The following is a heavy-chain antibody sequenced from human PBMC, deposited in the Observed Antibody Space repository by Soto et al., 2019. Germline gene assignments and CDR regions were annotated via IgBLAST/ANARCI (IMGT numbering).Heavy chain of an antibody. CDR2: IYYSGST. CDR1: GGSISSGDYY. D-gene: IGHD5-12*01. CDR3: ARDKSSRGYSGYDRVSGWETPGYYYGMDV. Sequence: QVQLQESGPGLVKPSQTLSLTCTVSGGSISSGDYYWSWIRQPPGKGLEWIGYIYYSGSTYYNPSLKSRVTISVDTSKNQFSLKLSSVTAADTAVYYCARDKSSRGYSGYDRVSGWETPGYYYGMDVW. V-gene: IGHV4-30-4*01. J-gene: IGHJ6*01.